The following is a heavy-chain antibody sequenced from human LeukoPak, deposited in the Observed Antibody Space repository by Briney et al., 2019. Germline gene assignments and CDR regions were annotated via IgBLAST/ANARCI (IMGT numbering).Heavy chain of an antibody. CDR3: AREKGYMVRGKLGY. CDR2: LYYSGSV. J-gene: IGHJ4*02. D-gene: IGHD3-10*01. V-gene: IGHV4-39*07. Sequence: SETLSLTCTVSGGSINSSTYYWAWIRQPPGKGLEWIGSLYYSGSVYYNPSLKSRVTISEDTSKNQFSLKLSSVTAADTAVYYCAREKGYMVRGKLGYWGQGTLVTVSS. CDR1: GGSINSSTYY.